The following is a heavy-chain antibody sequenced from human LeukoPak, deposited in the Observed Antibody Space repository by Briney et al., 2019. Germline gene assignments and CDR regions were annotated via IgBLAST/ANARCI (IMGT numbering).Heavy chain of an antibody. CDR1: GFTFSSYT. CDR3: ARVVPGTGFFY. J-gene: IGHJ4*02. CDR2: ISSSSSHT. V-gene: IGHV3-21*01. Sequence: GGSLRLSCAASGFTFSSYTMNWVRQAPGKGLEWVSSISSSSSHTYYADSVKGRFTISRDNAKNSLYLRMNSLRAEDTAVYYCARVVPGTGFFYWGQGTLVTVSS. D-gene: IGHD2-8*02.